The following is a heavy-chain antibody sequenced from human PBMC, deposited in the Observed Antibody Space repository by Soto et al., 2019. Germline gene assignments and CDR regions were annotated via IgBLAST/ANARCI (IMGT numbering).Heavy chain of an antibody. D-gene: IGHD5-18*01. CDR2: ISAYNGNT. CDR3: ARPRGYSYGFDY. CDR1: GYPYTSYG. Sequence: ASVKVSCXASGYPYTSYGISWVRQAPGQGLEWMGWISAYNGNTNYAQKLQARVTMTTDTSTSTAYMELRSLRSDDTAVYYCARPRGYSYGFDYWGQGTLVTSPQ. J-gene: IGHJ4*02. V-gene: IGHV1-18*01.